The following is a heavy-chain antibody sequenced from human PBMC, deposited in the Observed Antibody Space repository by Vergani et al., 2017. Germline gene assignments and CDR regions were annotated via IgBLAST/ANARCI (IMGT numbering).Heavy chain of an antibody. CDR3: ARVSRGYCSGGSCYAYFDY. J-gene: IGHJ4*02. Sequence: QVQLVQSGAEVKKPGASVKVSCKASGYTFTGYYMHWARQAPGQGLEWMGWINPNSGGTNYAQKFQGRVTMTRDTSISTAYMELSRLRSDDTAVYYCARVSRGYCSGGSCYAYFDYWGQGTLVTVSS. CDR2: INPNSGGT. V-gene: IGHV1-2*02. CDR1: GYTFTGYY. D-gene: IGHD2-15*01.